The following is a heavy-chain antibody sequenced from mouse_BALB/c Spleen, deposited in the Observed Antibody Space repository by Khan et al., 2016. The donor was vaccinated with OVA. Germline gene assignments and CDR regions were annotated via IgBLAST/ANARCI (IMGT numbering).Heavy chain of an antibody. CDR3: ARGGGYYDYDGWLTS. CDR1: GYTFTTYW. V-gene: IGHV1-87*01. J-gene: IGHJ3*01. D-gene: IGHD2-4*01. Sequence: VQLQESGAELARPGASVKLSCKASGYTFTTYWMQWIKQRPGQGLEWIGAIYPGDGDTRYTQKFTGKATLTADQSSSTAYMQLSNLASEDSAVYYCARGGGYYDYDGWLTSWGQGTLVTVAA. CDR2: IYPGDGDT.